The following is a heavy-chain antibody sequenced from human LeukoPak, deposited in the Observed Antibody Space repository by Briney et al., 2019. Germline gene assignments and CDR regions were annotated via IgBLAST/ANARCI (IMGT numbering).Heavy chain of an antibody. CDR3: ARSPYSSSWFDY. CDR2: ISYSGST. CDR1: GGSISNSTYY. Sequence: SETLSLTCTVSGGSISNSTYYWAWIRQPPGKGLEWIGGISYSGSTYYNPSLKSRVIMSVDTSKNQFSLKLSSVTAADTAVYYCARSPYSSSWFDYWGQGTLVTVSS. V-gene: IGHV4-39*07. D-gene: IGHD6-13*01. J-gene: IGHJ4*02.